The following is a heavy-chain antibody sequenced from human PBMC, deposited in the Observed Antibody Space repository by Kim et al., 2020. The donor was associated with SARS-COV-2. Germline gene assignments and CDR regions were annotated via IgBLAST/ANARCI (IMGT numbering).Heavy chain of an antibody. CDR2: TA. J-gene: IGHJ4*02. V-gene: IGHV1-69*01. Sequence: TASYAQKFEGRVTITADESTSTAYMELSSLRSEDTAVYYCAREGYSGYSYWGQGTLVTVSS. D-gene: IGHD5-12*01. CDR3: AREGYSGYSY.